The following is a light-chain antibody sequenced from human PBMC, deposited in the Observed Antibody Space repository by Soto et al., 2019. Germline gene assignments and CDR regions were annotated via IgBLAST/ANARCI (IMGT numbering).Light chain of an antibody. CDR1: SCDVGGYNY. CDR3: SSYTGSSTLYV. Sequence: QSVLTQPASVSGSPGQSVTISCTGTSCDVGGYNYVSWYQQHPGKAPKLMIYDVSNRPSGVSNRFSGSKSGNTASLTISGLQAEDEADYYCSSYTGSSTLYVFGSGTKLTVL. J-gene: IGLJ1*01. CDR2: DVS. V-gene: IGLV2-14*03.